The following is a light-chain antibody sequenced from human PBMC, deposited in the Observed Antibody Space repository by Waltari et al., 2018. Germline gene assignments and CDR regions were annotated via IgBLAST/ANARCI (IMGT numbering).Light chain of an antibody. CDR3: QQYNNWPPWT. J-gene: IGKJ1*01. V-gene: IGKV3-15*01. CDR2: GAS. Sequence: TQSPATLSVSPGERATLSCRASQSVRNNLVWYQQKPGQAPRLLIYGASTRVTGIPARFSGSGSGTDFTLTISSLQSEDFAVYYCQQYNNWPPWTFGQGTKVEIK. CDR1: QSVRNN.